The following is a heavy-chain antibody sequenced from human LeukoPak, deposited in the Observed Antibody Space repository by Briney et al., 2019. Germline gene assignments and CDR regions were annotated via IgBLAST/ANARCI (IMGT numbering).Heavy chain of an antibody. CDR1: GYTFTGYY. CDR2: INPNSGGT. CDR3: ARLSYSSGWYLNWFDP. Sequence: ASVKVSCMASGYTFTGYYMHWVRQAPGQGLEWMGWINPNSGGTNYAQKFQGRVTMTRDTSISTAYMELSRLRSDDTAVYYCARLSYSSGWYLNWFDPWGQGTLVTVSS. J-gene: IGHJ5*02. V-gene: IGHV1-2*02. D-gene: IGHD6-19*01.